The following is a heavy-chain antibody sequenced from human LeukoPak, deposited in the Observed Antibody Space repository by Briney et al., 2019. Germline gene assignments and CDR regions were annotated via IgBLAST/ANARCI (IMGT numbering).Heavy chain of an antibody. V-gene: IGHV3-33*01. Sequence: PGRSLRLSCAASGFTFSSYGMHWVRQAPGKGLEWVAVIWYDGSNKYYADSVKGRFTISRDNSKNTLYLQMNSLRAEDTAVYYCARMRDAMIVDYWGQGTLVTVSS. CDR3: ARMRDAMIVDY. D-gene: IGHD3-22*01. CDR1: GFTFSSYG. CDR2: IWYDGSNK. J-gene: IGHJ4*02.